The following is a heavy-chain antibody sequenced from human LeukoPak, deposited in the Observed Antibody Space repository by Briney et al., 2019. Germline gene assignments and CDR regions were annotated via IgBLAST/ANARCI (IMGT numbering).Heavy chain of an antibody. D-gene: IGHD5-12*01. Sequence: GSSVKVSCKASGYTFTSYGISWLRQAPGQGLEWMGWISAYNGNTNYAQKLQGRVTLTTDTSTSTAYMELRSLRSDDTAVYYGARLGATILDYWGQGTLVTVSS. J-gene: IGHJ4*02. CDR1: GYTFTSYG. V-gene: IGHV1-18*01. CDR2: ISAYNGNT. CDR3: ARLGATILDY.